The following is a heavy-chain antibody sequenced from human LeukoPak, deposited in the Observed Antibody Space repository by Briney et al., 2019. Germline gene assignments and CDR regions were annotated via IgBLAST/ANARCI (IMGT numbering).Heavy chain of an antibody. Sequence: PGGSLRLSCAASGFTFSSYSMNWVRQAPGKGLEWVSYISSSSSTIYYADSVKGRFTISRDNSKNTLYLQMNSLRAEDTAVYYCARDRGYNYGLLEIDYWGQGTLVTVSS. CDR3: ARDRGYNYGLLEIDY. J-gene: IGHJ4*02. V-gene: IGHV3-48*01. CDR2: ISSSSSTI. CDR1: GFTFSSYS. D-gene: IGHD5-18*01.